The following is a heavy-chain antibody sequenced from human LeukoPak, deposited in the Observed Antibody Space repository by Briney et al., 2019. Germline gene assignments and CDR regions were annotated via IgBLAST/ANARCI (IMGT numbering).Heavy chain of an antibody. CDR1: GFTFSSYA. D-gene: IGHD3-3*01. J-gene: IGHJ5*02. CDR2: ISGSGGST. Sequence: PGGSLRLSCAASGFTFSSYAMSWVRQAPGKGLEWVSAISGSGGSTYYADSVKGRFTISRDNSKNTLYLQMNSLRAEDTAVYYCAKRVWSGYYTPDWFDPWGQGTLVTVSS. V-gene: IGHV3-23*01. CDR3: AKRVWSGYYTPDWFDP.